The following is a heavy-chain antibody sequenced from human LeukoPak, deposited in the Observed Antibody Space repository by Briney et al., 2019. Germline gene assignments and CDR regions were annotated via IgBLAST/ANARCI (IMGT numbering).Heavy chain of an antibody. Sequence: GGSLRLSCAASGFTFSTYAMTWVRQAPGKGLEWVSSLSGSGGVTYYTDSVKGRFTISRDNSKNTVYLQMNSLRAEDTALYYCAKSSGSCSFDYWGQGTLVTVSS. D-gene: IGHD1-26*01. CDR2: LSGSGGVT. CDR3: AKSSGSCSFDY. CDR1: GFTFSTYA. V-gene: IGHV3-23*01. J-gene: IGHJ4*02.